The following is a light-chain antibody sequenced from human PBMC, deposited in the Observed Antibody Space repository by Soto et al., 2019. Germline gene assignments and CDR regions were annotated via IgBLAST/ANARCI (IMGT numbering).Light chain of an antibody. Sequence: DIPMTQSPSSLSASVGDRVTITCRASQSISTYLNWYQQKPGKAPRLLMYAASSLQSGVPSRFSGSGSGTDFTLTISSLQPEDFETYYCQQSYSALFTFGPGTKLAIK. CDR3: QQSYSALFT. V-gene: IGKV1-39*01. CDR1: QSISTY. CDR2: AAS. J-gene: IGKJ3*01.